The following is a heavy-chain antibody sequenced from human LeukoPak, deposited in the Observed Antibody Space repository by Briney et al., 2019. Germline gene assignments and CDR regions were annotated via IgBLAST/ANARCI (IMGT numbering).Heavy chain of an antibody. J-gene: IGHJ6*02. V-gene: IGHV3-23*01. CDR3: ASSTYNYDYALDV. Sequence: GGSLRLSCAASGFTFSSYAMSWVRQAPGKGLEWVSAISGSGGSTYYADSVKGRFTVSRDNSKYTLYLQMNSLRVEDTAVYYCASSTYNYDYALDVWGQGTTVTVSS. CDR1: GFTFSSYA. D-gene: IGHD5-24*01. CDR2: ISGSGGST.